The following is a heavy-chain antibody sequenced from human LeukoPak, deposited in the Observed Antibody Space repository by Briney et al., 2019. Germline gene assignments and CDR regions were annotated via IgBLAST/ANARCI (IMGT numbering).Heavy chain of an antibody. CDR3: ARTGYSSGWSSTYSDY. V-gene: IGHV4-59*01. J-gene: IGHJ4*02. CDR1: GGSISSYY. CDR2: IYYSGST. Sequence: SETLSLTCTVSGGSISSYYWSWIRQPPGKGLEWIGYIYYSGSTNYNPSLKSRVTISVDTSKNQFSLKLSSVTAADTAVYYCARTGYSSGWSSTYSDYWGQGTLVTVSS. D-gene: IGHD6-19*01.